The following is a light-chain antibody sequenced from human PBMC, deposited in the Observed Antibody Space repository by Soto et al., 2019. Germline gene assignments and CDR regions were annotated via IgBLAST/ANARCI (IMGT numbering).Light chain of an antibody. CDR1: RSVSSN. V-gene: IGKV3-15*01. Sequence: ELVMTQSPATLSVSSGARATLSCRASRSVSSNLAWYQHKPGQAPILLIFGASTRATGLPARFSGSGSGTELTITITSLRSEDCEVHDGQQYNHWPPTFGHGTKVDIK. CDR3: QQYNHWPPT. J-gene: IGKJ1*01. CDR2: GAS.